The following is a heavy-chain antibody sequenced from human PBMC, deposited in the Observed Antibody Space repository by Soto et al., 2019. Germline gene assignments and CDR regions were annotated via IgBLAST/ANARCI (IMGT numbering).Heavy chain of an antibody. CDR3: ARLDEALDY. CDR1: GGSISSSSYY. J-gene: IGHJ4*02. Sequence: SETLSLTCTVSGGSISSSSYYWSWIRQPPGKGLEWIGYIYNSRSTNYNPSLKSRVSISVDTSKNQFSLKLSSVTAADTAVYYCARLDEALDYWGQGTLVTVSS. CDR2: IYNSRST. V-gene: IGHV4-61*01.